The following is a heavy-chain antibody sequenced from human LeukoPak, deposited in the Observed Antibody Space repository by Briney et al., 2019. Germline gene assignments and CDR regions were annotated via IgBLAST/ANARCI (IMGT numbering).Heavy chain of an antibody. D-gene: IGHD4-17*01. CDR2: ISSSSSTI. Sequence: GGSLRLSCAASGFTFSSYSMNWVRQAPGKGLEWVSYISSSSSTIYYADSVKGRFTISRDNAKNSLYLQMSSLRAEDTAVYYCIREGYGDYNAFDIWGQGTMVTVSS. CDR3: IREGYGDYNAFDI. CDR1: GFTFSSYS. V-gene: IGHV3-48*04. J-gene: IGHJ3*02.